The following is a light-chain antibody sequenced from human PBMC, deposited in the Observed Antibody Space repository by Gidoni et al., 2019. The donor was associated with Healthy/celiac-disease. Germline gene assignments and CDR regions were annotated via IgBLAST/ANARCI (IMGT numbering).Light chain of an antibody. J-gene: IGKJ5*01. CDR3: HQRSSWGIT. CDR2: DAA. CDR1: QSVSSY. V-gene: IGKV3-11*01. Sequence: DIVLTQSPATLSLSPGERATLSCRASQSVSSYLAWYQQKPGQAPSLLIYDAANRATGSPAGSSGGRSCTDYIITISSLEAEEFAVYYCHQRSSWGITFGQGTKLEIK.